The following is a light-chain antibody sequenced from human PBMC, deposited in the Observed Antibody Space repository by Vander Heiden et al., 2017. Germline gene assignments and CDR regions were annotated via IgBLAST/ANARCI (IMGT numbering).Light chain of an antibody. CDR1: RYHIGADHD. V-gene: IGLV1-40*01. CDR2: GNI. Sequence: QSVLTQPHSVSGVPGQRVTISSTGSRYHIGADHDLHWFEALPGTAPKLVIYGNINRPAVFPVRFSGSKSGTSASLSITGLHAYDEADYYCQSYDSSLSAVVFGGGTKLTVL. J-gene: IGLJ2*01. CDR3: QSYDSSLSAVV.